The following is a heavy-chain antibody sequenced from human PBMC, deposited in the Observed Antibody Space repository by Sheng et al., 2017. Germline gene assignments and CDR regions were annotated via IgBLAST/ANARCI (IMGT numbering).Heavy chain of an antibody. V-gene: IGHV3-30*19. J-gene: IGHJ4*02. Sequence: QVQLVESGGGVVQPGRSLRLSCAASGFTFSSYGMHWVRQAPGKGLEWVAIISHDGINKYYADSVKGRFAISRDDFKNTVYLQMNSLRIEDMAVYFCARDHGDTEGYWGQGTLVTVSS. CDR1: GFTFSSYG. D-gene: IGHD4-17*01. CDR3: ARDHGDTEGY. CDR2: ISHDGINK.